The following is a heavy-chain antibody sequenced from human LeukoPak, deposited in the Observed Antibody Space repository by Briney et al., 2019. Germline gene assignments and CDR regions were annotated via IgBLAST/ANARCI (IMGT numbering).Heavy chain of an antibody. J-gene: IGHJ4*02. CDR2: INWNSDRI. Sequence: GRSLRLSCAASGFTFDDYAMHWVRQAPGKGLEWVSGINWNSDRIGYADSVKGRFTISRDNAKKSPYLQMNSLRAEDTALYYCTKGNSGYYSPFDYWGQGTLVTVSS. V-gene: IGHV3-9*01. D-gene: IGHD3-22*01. CDR3: TKGNSGYYSPFDY. CDR1: GFTFDDYA.